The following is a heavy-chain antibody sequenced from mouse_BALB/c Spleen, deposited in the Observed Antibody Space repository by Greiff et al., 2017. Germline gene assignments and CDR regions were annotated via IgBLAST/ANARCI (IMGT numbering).Heavy chain of an antibody. Sequence: EVQLVESGGGLVQPGGSLKLSCAASGFTFSSYGMSWVRQTPDKRLELVATINSNGGSTYYPDSVKGRFTISRDNAKNTLYLQMSSLKSEDTAMYYCARDDGYYVYYAMDYWGQGTSVTVSS. V-gene: IGHV5-6-3*01. CDR2: INSNGGST. D-gene: IGHD2-3*01. J-gene: IGHJ4*01. CDR3: ARDDGYYVYYAMDY. CDR1: GFTFSSYG.